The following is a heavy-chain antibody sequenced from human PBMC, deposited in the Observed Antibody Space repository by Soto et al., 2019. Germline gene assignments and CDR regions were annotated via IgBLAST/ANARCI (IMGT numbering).Heavy chain of an antibody. V-gene: IGHV4-59*13. Sequence: QVPLQESGPGLVKPSETLSLTCTVSGDSMSPFYWNWIRQSPGKGLEWIGYIYYSGNTNYNPSLKSRVAISVDTSKNQFDLKLRSVTAADTAVYYCARGVYDYWSGYYAGSGLDVWGQGTTVTVSS. CDR2: IYYSGNT. CDR1: GDSMSPFY. J-gene: IGHJ6*02. CDR3: ARGVYDYWSGYYAGSGLDV. D-gene: IGHD3-3*01.